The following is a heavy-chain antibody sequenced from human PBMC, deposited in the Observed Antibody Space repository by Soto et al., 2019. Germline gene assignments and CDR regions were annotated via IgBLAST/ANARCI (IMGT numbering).Heavy chain of an antibody. J-gene: IGHJ3*02. CDR1: GYTFDSYS. CDR3: ARDCYYCVNSGQSYSGTDTFDI. V-gene: IGHV1-18*01. CDR2: ISPYDGDT. Sequence: QVQLVQSGAEVKKPGASVKVSCEASGYTFDSYSISWVRQAPGLGLEWMGWISPYDGDTNYAPHLRGRATLTTDASTNTVYMELRSLRSDDTAIYYCARDCYYCVNSGQSYSGTDTFDIWGQGTMVTVSS. D-gene: IGHD3-22*01.